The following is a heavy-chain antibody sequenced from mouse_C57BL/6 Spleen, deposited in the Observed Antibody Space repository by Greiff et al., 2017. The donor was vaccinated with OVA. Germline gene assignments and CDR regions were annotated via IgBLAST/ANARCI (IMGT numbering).Heavy chain of an antibody. V-gene: IGHV1-76*01. J-gene: IGHJ1*03. CDR1: GYTFTDYY. Sequence: VQLQQPGAELVRPGSSVKLSCKASGYTFTDYYINWVKQRPGQGLEWIARIYPGSGNTYYNEKFKGKATLTAEKSSSTAYMQLSSLTSEDSAVYFCARSGYSYWYFDVWGTGTTVTVSS. CDR2: IYPGSGNT. D-gene: IGHD2-3*01. CDR3: ARSGYSYWYFDV.